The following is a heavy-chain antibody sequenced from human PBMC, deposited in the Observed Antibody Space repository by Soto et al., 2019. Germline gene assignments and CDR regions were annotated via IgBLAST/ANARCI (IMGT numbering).Heavy chain of an antibody. J-gene: IGHJ3*02. CDR2: ISYDGSNK. CDR1: GFTFSSYA. Sequence: QVQLVESGGGVVQPGRSLRLSCAASGFTFSSYAMHWVRQAPGKGLEWVAVISYDGSNKYYADSVKGRFTISRDNSKNTLYLKMNSLRAEDTAVYYCARDTWYYDILTGSRSDAFDIWGQGTMVTVSS. D-gene: IGHD3-9*01. V-gene: IGHV3-30-3*01. CDR3: ARDTWYYDILTGSRSDAFDI.